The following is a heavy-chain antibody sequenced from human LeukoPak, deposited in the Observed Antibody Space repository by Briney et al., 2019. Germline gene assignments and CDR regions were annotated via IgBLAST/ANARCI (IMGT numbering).Heavy chain of an antibody. D-gene: IGHD4/OR15-4a*01. V-gene: IGHV1-24*01. Sequence: ASVKVSCKVSGSTLTELSMHWVRQAPGKGLEWMGGFDPEDGETFYAQDFQGRVIMTEDTSTDTAYMELSSLRSEDTAVYYCAAEHEKVDYRSTWFDPWGQGTLVTVSS. CDR1: GSTLTELS. CDR2: FDPEDGET. J-gene: IGHJ5*02. CDR3: AAEHEKVDYRSTWFDP.